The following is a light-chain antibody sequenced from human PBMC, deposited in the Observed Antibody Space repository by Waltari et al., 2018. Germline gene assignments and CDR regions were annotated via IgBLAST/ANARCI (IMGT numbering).Light chain of an antibody. Sequence: EFLLTQSPGTVSVSPGEGVTLSCRASQTVGKYLAWYQQRPGQPPRLLMYHASNRAIGMPDRFSGSGAGTDFSLTISRLEPEDFAVYYCQKYVTLPATFGQGTKVEIK. CDR1: QTVGKY. CDR2: HAS. J-gene: IGKJ1*01. CDR3: QKYVTLPAT. V-gene: IGKV3-20*01.